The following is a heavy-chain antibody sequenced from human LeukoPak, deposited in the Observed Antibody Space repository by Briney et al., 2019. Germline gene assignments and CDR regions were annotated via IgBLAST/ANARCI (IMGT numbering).Heavy chain of an antibody. CDR1: GFTFSSYE. Sequence: GGSVRLSCASSGFTFSSYEMNWVRHARARGREGVSHISDGGESKVYPHAVKGGLTIYRDNAKNSMYLQMNSLRVEDTGVYYCARRSGRRYEYWGQGVLVTVSP. CDR2: ISDGGESK. D-gene: IGHD5-24*01. V-gene: IGHV3-48*03. CDR3: ARRSGRRYEY. J-gene: IGHJ4*02.